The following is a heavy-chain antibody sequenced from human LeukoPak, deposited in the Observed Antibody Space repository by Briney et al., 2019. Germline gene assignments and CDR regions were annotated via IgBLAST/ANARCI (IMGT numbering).Heavy chain of an antibody. CDR1: GGSISSYY. CDR2: IYYSGST. D-gene: IGHD6-19*01. J-gene: IGHJ1*01. Sequence: SETLSLTCTVSGGSISSYYWSWVRQPPGKGLEWIGYIYYSGSTNYNPSLKSRVTISVDTSKNQFSLKLSSVTAADTAVYYCARGGWYPESFQHWGQGALVTVSS. CDR3: ARGGWYPESFQH. V-gene: IGHV4-59*01.